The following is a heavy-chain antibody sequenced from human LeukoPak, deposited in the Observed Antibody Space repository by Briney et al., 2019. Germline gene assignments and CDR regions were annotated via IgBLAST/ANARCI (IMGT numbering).Heavy chain of an antibody. CDR3: ASLYVWGSYRYETP. Sequence: PSETLSLTCTVSGGSISSSSYYWGWIRQPPGKGLEWIGSIYYSGSTCYNPSLKSRVTISVDTSKNQFSLKLSSVTAADTAVYYCASLYVWGSYRYETPWGQGTLVTVSS. D-gene: IGHD3-16*02. V-gene: IGHV4-39*01. CDR1: GGSISSSSYY. CDR2: IYYSGST. J-gene: IGHJ5*02.